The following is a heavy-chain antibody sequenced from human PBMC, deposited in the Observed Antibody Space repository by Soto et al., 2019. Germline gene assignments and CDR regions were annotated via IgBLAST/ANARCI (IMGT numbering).Heavy chain of an antibody. D-gene: IGHD6-19*01. V-gene: IGHV3-23*01. CDR1: GFVFSRYA. J-gene: IGHJ3*02. Sequence: HPGGSLRLSCAASGFVFSRYAMSWVRQAPGKGLEWVSAISGSGTTAYYADSVKGRFIFSRDNPKNTMYLQMNSLRAEDTAVYFCAKTTDGWFSAFDIWGQGTVVTVSS. CDR3: AKTTDGWFSAFDI. CDR2: ISGSGTTA.